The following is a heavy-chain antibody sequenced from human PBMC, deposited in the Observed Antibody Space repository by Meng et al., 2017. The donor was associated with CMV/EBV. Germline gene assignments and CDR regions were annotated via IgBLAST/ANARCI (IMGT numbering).Heavy chain of an antibody. D-gene: IGHD3-16*01. J-gene: IGHJ4*02. CDR3: ARDIASAEYISWGDDLDF. CDR2: INEDGSTR. V-gene: IGHV3-74*03. Sequence: FSFSNYWMHWVRQIPGKGLVWVSRINEDGSTRSYADSVKGRFTISRDNARKTVYLQMDSLRAEDTAVYYCARDIASAEYISWGDDLDFWGQGTLVTVSS. CDR1: FSFSNYW.